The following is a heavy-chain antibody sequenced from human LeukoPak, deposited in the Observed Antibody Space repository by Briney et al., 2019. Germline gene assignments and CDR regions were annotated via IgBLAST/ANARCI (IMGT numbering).Heavy chain of an antibody. CDR3: ARLEYYYVSGNYYKLFDY. J-gene: IGHJ4*02. Sequence: GGSLRLSCAASGFTFSSYNMNWVRQAPGKGLEWVSDISSSGSTIYFADSVKGRFTTSRDNAKNSLYLQMNSLRDEDTAVYYCARLEYYYVSGNYYKLFDYWGQGTLVTVCS. CDR1: GFTFSSYN. CDR2: ISSSGSTI. D-gene: IGHD3-10*01. V-gene: IGHV3-48*02.